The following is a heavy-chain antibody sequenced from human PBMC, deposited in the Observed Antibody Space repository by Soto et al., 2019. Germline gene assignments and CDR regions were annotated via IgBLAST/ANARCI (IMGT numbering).Heavy chain of an antibody. CDR1: GGSISSSSYY. Sequence: SETLSLTCTVSGGSISSSSYYWGWIRQPPGKGLEWIGSIYYSGSTYYNPSLKSRVTISVDTSKNQFSLKLSSVTAADTAVYYCARPGFFDFGYMDVWGKGTTVTVSS. V-gene: IGHV4-39*01. CDR3: ARPGFFDFGYMDV. CDR2: IYYSGST. D-gene: IGHD3-9*01. J-gene: IGHJ6*03.